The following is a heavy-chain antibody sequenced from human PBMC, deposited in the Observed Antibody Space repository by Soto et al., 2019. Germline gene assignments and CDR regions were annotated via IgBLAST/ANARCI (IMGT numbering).Heavy chain of an antibody. V-gene: IGHV1-18*01. D-gene: IGHD4-17*01. J-gene: IGHJ4*02. CDR1: GYTFTSYA. CDR2: ISAYNGNT. Sequence: ASVKVSCKASGYTFTSYAMHGVRQAPGQGLEWMGWISAYNGNTNYAQKLQGRVTMTTDTSTSTAYMELRSLRSDDTAVYYCVRDRGLTTVTTTSWYYWGQGTLVTVSS. CDR3: VRDRGLTTVTTTSWYY.